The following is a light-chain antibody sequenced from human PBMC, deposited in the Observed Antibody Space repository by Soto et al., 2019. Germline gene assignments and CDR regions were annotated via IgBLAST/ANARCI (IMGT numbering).Light chain of an antibody. Sequence: DIVMTQSPDSLGVSLGERATVNCKCSQIILYSSNNKNYLAWYQQKPGQPPKLLIYWASTRGSGVPDRFSGSESGTDFTLTISSLQAEDVAVYYCQQYYSTPYTFGQGTKLEIK. CDR3: QQYYSTPYT. CDR2: WAS. J-gene: IGKJ2*01. CDR1: QIILYSSNNKNY. V-gene: IGKV4-1*01.